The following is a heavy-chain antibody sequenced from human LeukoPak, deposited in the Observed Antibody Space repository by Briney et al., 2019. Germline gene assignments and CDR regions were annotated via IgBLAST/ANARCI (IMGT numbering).Heavy chain of an antibody. CDR2: IGVGSSNT. CDR1: GFTFTRPS. Sequence: SVPVSCKASGFTFTRPSLLWVGQDRGPRLEWIGWIGVGSSNTNYAQKFQQRGAITRDMSTSTGYMVLSSLRSEDPAVYFCAAVPTMVRGVIGGARWGQGTLVTVSS. J-gene: IGHJ4*02. CDR3: AAVPTMVRGVIGGAR. D-gene: IGHD3-10*01. V-gene: IGHV1-58*01.